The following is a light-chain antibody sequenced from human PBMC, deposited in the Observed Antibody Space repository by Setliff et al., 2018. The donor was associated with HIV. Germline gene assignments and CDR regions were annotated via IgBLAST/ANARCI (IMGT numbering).Light chain of an antibody. CDR3: SAYASSDTLYV. J-gene: IGLJ1*01. CDR1: SSDVGDYKY. CDR2: DVT. Sequence: QSVLTQPASVSGSPGQSITISCTGTSSDVGDYKYVSWYQQHPGKAPKLIIYDVTNRPSDISNRFSGSKSGNTASLTISGLQAEDEADYYCSAYASSDTLYVFGTGTKATVL. V-gene: IGLV2-14*03.